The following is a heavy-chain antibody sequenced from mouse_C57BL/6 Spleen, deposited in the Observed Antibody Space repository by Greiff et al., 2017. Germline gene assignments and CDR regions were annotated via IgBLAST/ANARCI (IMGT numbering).Heavy chain of an antibody. Sequence: QVQLQQPGAELVRPGTSVKLSCKASGYTFTSYCMHWVKQRPGQGLEWIGVIAPSDSYTNYNQKFKGKATLTVDTSSSTAYMQLSRLTSEDAAVYYCAILRYYPMDYWGQGTSVTVSS. D-gene: IGHD1-1*01. J-gene: IGHJ4*01. V-gene: IGHV1-59*01. CDR2: IAPSDSYT. CDR3: AILRYYPMDY. CDR1: GYTFTSYC.